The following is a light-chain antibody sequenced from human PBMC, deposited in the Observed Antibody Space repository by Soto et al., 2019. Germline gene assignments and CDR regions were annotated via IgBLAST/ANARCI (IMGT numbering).Light chain of an antibody. CDR1: QSISSW. J-gene: IGKJ1*01. Sequence: IKRTQSPATLSSSVGDRVTITCRASQSISSWLAWYQQKPGKAPKLLIYDAPSLESGVPSRFSGSGSGTELTLTISSLQPDDFANYYCQQYNSYFTWTFGQGTKVDI. V-gene: IGKV1-5*01. CDR2: DAP. CDR3: QQYNSYFTWT.